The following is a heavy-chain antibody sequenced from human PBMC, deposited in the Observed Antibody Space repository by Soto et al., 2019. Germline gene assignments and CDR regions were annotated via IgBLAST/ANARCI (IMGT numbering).Heavy chain of an antibody. V-gene: IGHV3-30*18. J-gene: IGHJ4*02. CDR1: GFTVSSNY. D-gene: IGHD3-22*01. Sequence: CAASGFTVSSNYMHWVRQAPGKGLEWVAVISYDGSNKYYADSVKGRFTISRDNSKNTLYLQMNSLRAEDTAVYYCAKDLDSSDPHFDYWGQGTLVTVSS. CDR3: AKDLDSSDPHFDY. CDR2: ISYDGSNK.